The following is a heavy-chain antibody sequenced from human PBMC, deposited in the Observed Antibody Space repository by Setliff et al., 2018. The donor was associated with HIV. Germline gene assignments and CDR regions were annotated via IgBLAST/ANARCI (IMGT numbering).Heavy chain of an antibody. CDR3: ASRGYCSGGSCYIYYYYYSMDV. V-gene: IGHV4-39*01. D-gene: IGHD2-15*01. J-gene: IGHJ6*02. CDR1: GGSISSSSYY. Sequence: PSETLSLTCTVSGGSISSSSYYWGWIRQPPGKGLEWIGSIYYSGSTYYNPSLKSRVTISVDTSKNQFSLRLSSVTAADTAVYYCASRGYCSGGSCYIYYYYYSMDVWGQGTTVTVSS. CDR2: IYYSGST.